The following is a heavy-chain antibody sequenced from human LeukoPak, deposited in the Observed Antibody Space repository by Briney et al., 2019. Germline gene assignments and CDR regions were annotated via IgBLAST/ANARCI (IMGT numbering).Heavy chain of an antibody. J-gene: IGHJ3*02. V-gene: IGHV3-30-3*01. CDR2: ISYDGSNK. D-gene: IGHD1-7*01. Sequence: GGSLRLSCAASGFTFSSYAMHWVRQAPGKGLEWVAVISYDGSNKYYADSVKGRFTISRDNSKNTLYLQMNSLRAEDTAVYYCARVQVTGTMDDAFDIWGQGTMVTVSS. CDR3: ARVQVTGTMDDAFDI. CDR1: GFTFSSYA.